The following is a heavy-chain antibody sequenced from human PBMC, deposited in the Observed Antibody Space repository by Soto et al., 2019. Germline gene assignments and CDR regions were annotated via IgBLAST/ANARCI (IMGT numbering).Heavy chain of an antibody. D-gene: IGHD1-1*01. CDR2: ISGSGGST. CDR1: GFTFSSYA. Sequence: GGSLRLCCAASGFTFSSYAMSWVRHAPGKGLEWVSAISGSGGSTYYADSVKGRFTISRDNSKNTLYLQMNSLRAEDTAVYYCAKAGGASAIRPKXFDYWAQRTLVTVSS. V-gene: IGHV3-23*01. J-gene: IGHJ4*02. CDR3: AKAGGASAIRPKXFDY.